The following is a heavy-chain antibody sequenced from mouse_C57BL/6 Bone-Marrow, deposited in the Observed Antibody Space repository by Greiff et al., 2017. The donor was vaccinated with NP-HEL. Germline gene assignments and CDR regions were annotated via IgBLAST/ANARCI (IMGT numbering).Heavy chain of an antibody. D-gene: IGHD2-4*01. Sequence: VQGVESGAELVRPGTSVKVSCKASGYAFTNYLIEWVKQRPGQGLEWIGVINPGSGGTNYNEKFKGKATLTADKSSSTAYMQLSSLTSEDSAVYFCARLDDYDRYFDVWGTGTTVTVSS. CDR3: ARLDDYDRYFDV. CDR1: GYAFTNYL. V-gene: IGHV1-54*01. J-gene: IGHJ1*03. CDR2: INPGSGGT.